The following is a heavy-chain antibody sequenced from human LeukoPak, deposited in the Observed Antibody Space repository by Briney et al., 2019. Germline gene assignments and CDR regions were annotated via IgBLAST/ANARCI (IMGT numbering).Heavy chain of an antibody. V-gene: IGHV4-34*01. CDR3: ARGITWYSSSTSCYELGAGYYFDY. CDR1: GGSFSGYY. CDR2: INHSGST. J-gene: IGHJ4*02. Sequence: PSETLSLTCAVYGGSFSGYYWSWIRQPPGKGLEWIGEINHSGSTNYNPSLKSRVTISVDTSKNQFSLKLSSVTAADTAVYYCARGITWYSSSTSCYELGAGYYFDYWGQGTLVTVSS. D-gene: IGHD2-2*01.